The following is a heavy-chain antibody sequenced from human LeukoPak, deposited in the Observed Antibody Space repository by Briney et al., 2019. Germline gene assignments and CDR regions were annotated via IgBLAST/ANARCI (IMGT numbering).Heavy chain of an antibody. V-gene: IGHV3-23*01. J-gene: IGHJ4*02. CDR1: GFTFSSYA. D-gene: IGHD2-15*01. CDR3: AKDVVVVAATQYYFDY. Sequence: PGGSLRLSCAASGFTFSSYAMSWVRQAPGKGLKWVSAISGSGGSTYYADSVKGRFTISRDNSKNTLYLQMNSLRAEDTAVYYCAKDVVVVAATQYYFDYWGQGTLVTVSS. CDR2: ISGSGGST.